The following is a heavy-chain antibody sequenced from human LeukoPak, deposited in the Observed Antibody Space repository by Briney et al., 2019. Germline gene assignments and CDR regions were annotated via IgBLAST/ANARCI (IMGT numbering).Heavy chain of an antibody. CDR3: AKGHVGDRWLPLGYYFDS. CDR2: ISSSGRSI. V-gene: IGHV3-48*03. Sequence: GGSLRLSCAVSGLTFINYEMNWVRQTPGKRLEWVAQISSSGRSISYADSVKGRFTVSRDNANTTLYLQMSSLRVDDTAVYYCAKGHVGDRWLPLGYYFDSWGQGTLVTVSS. CDR1: GLTFINYE. J-gene: IGHJ4*02. D-gene: IGHD5-12*01.